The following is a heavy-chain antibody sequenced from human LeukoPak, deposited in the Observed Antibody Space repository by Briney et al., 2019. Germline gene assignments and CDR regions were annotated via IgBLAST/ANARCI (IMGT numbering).Heavy chain of an antibody. CDR2: IGKAGNGD. D-gene: IGHD2/OR15-2a*01. J-gene: IGHJ4*02. Sequence: PRGSLRLSCAASGFSFSSYWMTWVRQAPGKGLEWVANIGKAGNGDYYVDSVKGRFTISRDNAKNSLYLQMNSLRAEDTAVYYCARDLDFHNFDYWGQGALVTVSS. CDR3: ARDLDFHNFDY. V-gene: IGHV3-7*01. CDR1: GFSFSSYW.